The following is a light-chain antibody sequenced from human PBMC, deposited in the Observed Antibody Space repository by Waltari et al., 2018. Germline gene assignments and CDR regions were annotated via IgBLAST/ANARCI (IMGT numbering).Light chain of an antibody. J-gene: IGLJ2*01. Sequence: QSALTQTASVSGSPGQSITISCTGPSSAVGSYNLVSWYQQHPGKAPKLMIYEVSKRPSGVSNRFSGSKSGNTASLTISGLQAEDEADYYCCSYAGLVVFGGGTKLTVL. CDR1: SSAVGSYNL. CDR3: CSYAGLVV. V-gene: IGLV2-23*02. CDR2: EVS.